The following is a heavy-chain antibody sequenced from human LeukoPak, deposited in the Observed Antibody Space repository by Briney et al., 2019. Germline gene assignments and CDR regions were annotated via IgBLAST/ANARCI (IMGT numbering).Heavy chain of an antibody. CDR1: GFTFSSYG. CDR2: IRYDGSNK. J-gene: IGHJ1*01. V-gene: IGHV3-30*02. D-gene: IGHD2-21*01. Sequence: PGGSLRLSCAASGFTFSSYGMHWVRQAPGKGLEWVAFIRYDGSNKYYADSVKGRFTISRDNSKNTLYLQMNSLRAEDTAVYYYTRGCIVVVIAILAEYFQHWGQGTLVTVSS. CDR3: TRGCIVVVIAILAEYFQH.